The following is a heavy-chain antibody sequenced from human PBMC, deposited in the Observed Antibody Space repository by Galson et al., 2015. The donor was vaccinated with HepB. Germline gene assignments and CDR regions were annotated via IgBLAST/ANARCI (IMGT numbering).Heavy chain of an antibody. CDR1: GGTFSSYA. J-gene: IGHJ4*02. CDR2: IIPIFGTA. V-gene: IGHV1-69*13. Sequence: SVKVSCKASGGTFSSYAISWVRQAPGQGLEWMGGIIPIFGTANYAQKFQGRVTITADESTSTAYMELSSLRSEDTAVYYCARSKIVGATLFDYWGQGTLVTVSS. D-gene: IGHD1-26*01. CDR3: ARSKIVGATLFDY.